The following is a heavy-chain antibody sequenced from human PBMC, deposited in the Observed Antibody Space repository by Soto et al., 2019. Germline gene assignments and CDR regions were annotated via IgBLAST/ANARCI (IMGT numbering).Heavy chain of an antibody. CDR1: GFTFSTYA. CDR2: ISGSPSST. V-gene: IGHV3-23*01. Sequence: PGGSLRLSCAASGFTFSTYAMSWVRQAPGKGLEWVSAISGSPSSTYYADSVKGRFTISRDNSKKTLFLQMNSLRAEDTAIYSCPKAGYDSSGDLYYSDYWGPGTQLTVSS. J-gene: IGHJ4*02. D-gene: IGHD3-22*01. CDR3: PKAGYDSSGDLYYSDY.